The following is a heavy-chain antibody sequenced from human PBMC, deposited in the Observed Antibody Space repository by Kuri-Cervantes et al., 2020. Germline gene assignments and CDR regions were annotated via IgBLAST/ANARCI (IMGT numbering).Heavy chain of an antibody. V-gene: IGHV4-38-2*01. Sequence: SETLSLTCVVSGYSISSGYYWDWIRQPPGKGLEWIGSIFYSGNTYYNPSLKSRVTISVDTSKNQFSLKLNSVTAADTAVYYCARRLAFDIWGQGTMVTVSS. J-gene: IGHJ3*02. CDR2: IFYSGNT. CDR3: ARRLAFDI. CDR1: GYSISSGYY.